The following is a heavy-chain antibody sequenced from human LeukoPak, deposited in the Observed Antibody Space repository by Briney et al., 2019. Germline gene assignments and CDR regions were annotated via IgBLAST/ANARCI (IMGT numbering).Heavy chain of an antibody. D-gene: IGHD5-24*01. J-gene: IGHJ4*02. V-gene: IGHV1-2*02. Sequence: ASVKVSCKASGYTFTGYYMHWVRQAPGQGLEWMGWINPNSGGTNYAQKLQGRVTMTTDTSTSTAYMELRSLRSDDTAVYYCARDSVGDGYNYYWGQGTLVTVSS. CDR2: INPNSGGT. CDR3: ARDSVGDGYNYY. CDR1: GYTFTGYY.